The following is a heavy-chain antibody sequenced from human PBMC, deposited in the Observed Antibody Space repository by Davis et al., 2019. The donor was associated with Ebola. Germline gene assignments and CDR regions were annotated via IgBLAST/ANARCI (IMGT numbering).Heavy chain of an antibody. CDR3: ARDVTLIVVVGNWFDP. J-gene: IGHJ5*02. CDR1: GGSISSYY. CDR2: IYTSGST. Sequence: PSETLSLTCTVSGGSISSYYWSWIRQPAGKGLEWIGRIYTSGSTNYNPSLESRVTMSVDTSKNQFSLKLSSVTAADTAVYYCARDVTLIVVVGNWFDPWGQGTLVTVSS. V-gene: IGHV4-4*07. D-gene: IGHD3-22*01.